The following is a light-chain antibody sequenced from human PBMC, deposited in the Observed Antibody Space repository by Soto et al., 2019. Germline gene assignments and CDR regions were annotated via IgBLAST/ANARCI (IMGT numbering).Light chain of an antibody. CDR1: QSVSSH. J-gene: IGKJ5*01. CDR2: RAS. V-gene: IGKV1-39*01. CDR3: QQSYSNPPT. Sequence: DIQLTQSPSSLSASVGYRVTITCRASQSVSSHLTWYQQKPGKAPKVLMYRASSLQSGVPSRFSGSGSGTDVTLTISSLQPEDFETYYCQQSYSNPPTFGQGTRLEIK.